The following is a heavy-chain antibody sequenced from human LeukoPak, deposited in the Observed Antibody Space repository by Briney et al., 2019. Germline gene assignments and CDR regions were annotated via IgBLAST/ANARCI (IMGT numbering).Heavy chain of an antibody. D-gene: IGHD1-26*01. J-gene: IGHJ3*01. Sequence: PGGSLRLSCAASGFTFSSYWMNWVRQAPGEGLECVANIKGDGSEKYYVDSVKGRFTISRDNAKNSLYLQMNSLRAEDTAVYYCAREIIVGGRKRFDALDLWGQGTMVTVSS. CDR2: IKGDGSEK. CDR3: AREIIVGGRKRFDALDL. CDR1: GFTFSSYW. V-gene: IGHV3-7*01.